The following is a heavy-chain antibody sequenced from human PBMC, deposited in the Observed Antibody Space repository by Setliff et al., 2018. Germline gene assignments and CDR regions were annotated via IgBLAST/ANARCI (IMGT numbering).Heavy chain of an antibody. CDR2: ISYDAKNK. CDR1: GFTFGAYA. D-gene: IGHD3-16*01. V-gene: IGHV3-30*04. J-gene: IGHJ6*03. Sequence: PGGSLRLSCAASGFTFGAYAMHWVRQAPGKGLEWVAVISYDAKNKYYVDSVKGRFTISRDNSRNTLYLEMNSLRGEDTAVYYCARDPIGPFLCYMDGWGKVTTVTVSS. CDR3: ARDPIGPFLCYMDG.